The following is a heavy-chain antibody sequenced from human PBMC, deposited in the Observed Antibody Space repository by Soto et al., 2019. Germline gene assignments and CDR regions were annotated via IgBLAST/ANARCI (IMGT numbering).Heavy chain of an antibody. CDR1: GGSFSGYY. J-gene: IGHJ1*01. D-gene: IGHD4-17*01. Sequence: QVQLQQWGAGLLKPSETLSLTCAVYGGSFSGYYWSWIRQPPGKGLEWIGEINHSGSTNYNPSLTSRVTISVDTSKNPFSLQLSSVTAADTAVYYCARVQYYGGNRYFQHWGQGTLVTVSS. CDR2: INHSGST. CDR3: ARVQYYGGNRYFQH. V-gene: IGHV4-34*01.